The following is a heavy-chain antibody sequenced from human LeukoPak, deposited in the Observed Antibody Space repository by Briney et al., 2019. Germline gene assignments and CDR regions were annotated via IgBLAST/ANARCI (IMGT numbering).Heavy chain of an antibody. Sequence: SETLSLTCAVYGGSFSGDYWSWIRQPPGKGLEWIGEINHSGSTNYNPSLKSRVTISVDTSKNQFSLKLSSVTAADTAVYYCARGEALDIVVVPAAMGHDAFDIWGQGTMVTVSS. J-gene: IGHJ3*02. CDR2: INHSGST. CDR3: ARGEALDIVVVPAAMGHDAFDI. V-gene: IGHV4-34*01. CDR1: GGSFSGDY. D-gene: IGHD2-2*03.